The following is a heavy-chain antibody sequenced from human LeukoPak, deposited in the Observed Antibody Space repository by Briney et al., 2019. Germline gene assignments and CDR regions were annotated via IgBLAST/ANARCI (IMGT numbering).Heavy chain of an antibody. V-gene: IGHV4-59*11. CDR3: ARGHYVWGSYRLDY. J-gene: IGHJ4*02. Sequence: SETLSLTCTVSGDSIRTHYWSWIRQPPGKGLEWIGYMFYSGRTNYNPSLKSRVTISVDTSKNQFSLKLSSVTAADTAVYYCARGHYVWGSYRLDYWGQGTLVTVSS. D-gene: IGHD3-16*02. CDR1: GDSIRTHY. CDR2: MFYSGRT.